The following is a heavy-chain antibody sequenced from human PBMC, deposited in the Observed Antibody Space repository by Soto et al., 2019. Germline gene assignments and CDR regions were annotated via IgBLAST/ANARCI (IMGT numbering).Heavy chain of an antibody. CDR2: VTVTGGST. Sequence: EVEMLESGGGLVQPGGSLRLSCAASAISFNTYGVTWVRQAPGKGLEWVSTVTVTGGSTYYADSVKGRFTISRDNSRDTLFLQMDSLRPEDTAVYYCAKNSFSGSKRILDSWGQGTLVTVSS. CDR1: AISFNTYG. D-gene: IGHD1-26*01. J-gene: IGHJ4*02. V-gene: IGHV3-23*01. CDR3: AKNSFSGSKRILDS.